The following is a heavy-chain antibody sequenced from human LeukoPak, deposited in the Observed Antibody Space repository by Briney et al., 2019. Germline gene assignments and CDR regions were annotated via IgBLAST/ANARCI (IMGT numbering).Heavy chain of an antibody. CDR1: GDSISSSSSY. Sequence: SETLSLTCTVSGDSISSSSSYWGWIRQPPGKGLEWIGSIYYSGNTYYNTSLKSRVTISVDTSKNQFSLKLNSVTAADTAVYYCARTTMEMDVWGKGTTVTISS. CDR3: ARTTMEMDV. CDR2: IYYSGNT. D-gene: IGHD1-1*01. V-gene: IGHV4-39*01. J-gene: IGHJ6*04.